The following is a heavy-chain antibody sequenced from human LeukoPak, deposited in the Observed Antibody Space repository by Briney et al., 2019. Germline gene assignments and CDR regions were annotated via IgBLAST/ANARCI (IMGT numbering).Heavy chain of an antibody. CDR3: ARDIGYCSGGSCYSH. V-gene: IGHV4-59*01. Sequence: SETLSLTCTVSGGSISSYYWSWIRQPPGKGLEWIGYIYYSGSTNYNPSLKSRVTISVDTSKNQFSLKLSSVTAADTAVYYCARDIGYCSGGSCYSHWGQGTLVTVSS. CDR1: GGSISSYY. J-gene: IGHJ4*02. D-gene: IGHD2-15*01. CDR2: IYYSGST.